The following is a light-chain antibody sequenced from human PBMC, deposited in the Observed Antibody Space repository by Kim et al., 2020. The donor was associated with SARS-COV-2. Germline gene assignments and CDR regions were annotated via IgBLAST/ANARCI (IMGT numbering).Light chain of an antibody. CDR1: QSVSNSY. CDR2: GAS. CDR3: QQYGSSPLYT. J-gene: IGKJ2*01. V-gene: IGKV3-20*01. Sequence: EIVLTQSPGTLSLSPGERATLSCRASQSVSNSYLAWYQQKPGQAPRLLVYGASRRATGIPDRFSGSGSGTDFTLTISRLEPEDFALYYCQQYGSSPLYTFGQGTKLEI.